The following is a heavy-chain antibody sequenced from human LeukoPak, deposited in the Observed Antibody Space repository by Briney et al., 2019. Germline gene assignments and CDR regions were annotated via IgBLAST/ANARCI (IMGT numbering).Heavy chain of an antibody. CDR3: ARDKVSMDV. J-gene: IGHJ6*02. Sequence: GGSLRLSCAASGFTFSSYAMSWVRQAPGKGLEWVSVIYSGGSTYYADSVKGRFTISRDNSKNTLYLQMNSLRAEDTAVYYCARDKVSMDVWGQGTTVTVSS. CDR1: GFTFSSYA. CDR2: IYSGGST. V-gene: IGHV3-66*01.